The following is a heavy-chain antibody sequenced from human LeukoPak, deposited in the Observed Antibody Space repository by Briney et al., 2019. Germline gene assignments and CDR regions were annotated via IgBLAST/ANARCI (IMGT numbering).Heavy chain of an antibody. J-gene: IGHJ4*02. V-gene: IGHV3-9*01. CDR2: ISWNSGNI. D-gene: IGHD6-13*01. CDR3: AKDKNAGTSMSFDY. CDR1: GFTFDDYA. Sequence: GGSLRLSCAASGFTFDDYAMHWVRQAPGKGLEWVSGISWNSGNIGYADSVKGRFTISRDNAKNCLYLQMNSLRAEDTALYYCAKDKNAGTSMSFDYWGQGTLVTVSS.